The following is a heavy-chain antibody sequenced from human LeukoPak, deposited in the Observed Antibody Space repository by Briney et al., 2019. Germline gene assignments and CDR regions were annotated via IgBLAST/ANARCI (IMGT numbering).Heavy chain of an antibody. CDR2: IYHSGST. CDR1: GYSISSGYY. V-gene: IGHV4-38-2*02. CDR3: ASELTTVPTDYYYYYMDV. D-gene: IGHD4-17*01. J-gene: IGHJ6*03. Sequence: PSETLSLTCTVSGYSISSGYYWGWIRQPPGKGLEWIGGIYHSGSTYYNPSLKSRGTISVDTSKNQFSLKLSSVTAADTAVYYCASELTTVPTDYYYYYMDVWGKETTVTVSS.